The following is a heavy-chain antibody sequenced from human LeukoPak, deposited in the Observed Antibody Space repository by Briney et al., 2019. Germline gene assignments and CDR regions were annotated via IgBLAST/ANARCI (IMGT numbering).Heavy chain of an antibody. Sequence: SETLSLTCTVSGGSLNFKTNSWAWVRQPPGRSLEWIGAVHFSGDIYYNPSVMSRVTISVDRSKNRYFLRLNSLTATDTAIYYCARLPTGYPNWFDAWGRGILVTVSS. D-gene: IGHD3-9*01. CDR2: VHFSGDI. CDR3: ARLPTGYPNWFDA. CDR1: GGSLNFKTNS. J-gene: IGHJ5*02. V-gene: IGHV4-39*01.